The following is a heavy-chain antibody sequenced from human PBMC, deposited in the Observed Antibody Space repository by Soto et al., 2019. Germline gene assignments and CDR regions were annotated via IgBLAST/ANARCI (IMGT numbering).Heavy chain of an antibody. V-gene: IGHV4-34*01. CDR2: ITHSGST. J-gene: IGHJ4*02. D-gene: IGHD3-3*01. CDR1: GGSFSGYY. CDR3: ARSPYDFWSGYQKAYFDY. Sequence: PSETLSLTCAVYGGSFSGYYWSWIRHPPGKGLEWIGEITHSGSTNYNPSLKRRVTISVDTSKNQFSLKLSSVTAADTAVYYCARSPYDFWSGYQKAYFDYWGQGTLVTVSS.